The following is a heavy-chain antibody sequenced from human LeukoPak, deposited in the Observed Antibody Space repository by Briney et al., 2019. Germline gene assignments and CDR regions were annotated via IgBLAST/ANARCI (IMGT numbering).Heavy chain of an antibody. CDR3: ARDRDFWSVYYFDY. Sequence: GGSLRLSCAASGFTFSSYAMSWVRQAPGRGLEWVAVIWYDGSNKYYADSVKGRFTISRDNSKNTLYLQMNSLRAEDTAVYYCARDRDFWSVYYFDYWGQGTLVTVSS. J-gene: IGHJ4*02. CDR2: IWYDGSNK. D-gene: IGHD3-3*01. CDR1: GFTFSSYA. V-gene: IGHV3-33*08.